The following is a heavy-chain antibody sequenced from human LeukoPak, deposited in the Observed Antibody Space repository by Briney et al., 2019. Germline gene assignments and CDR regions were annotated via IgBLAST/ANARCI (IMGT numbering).Heavy chain of an antibody. Sequence: GGSLRLSCADSGLTFGTSAMHWARQVPGKGLEWVAVVSFDGSNEKYADSVRGRFTISRDNSKKMLYLQMNSLSREDTAVYYCVRGVGYTLLSWGQGTLVTVSS. D-gene: IGHD1-1*01. V-gene: IGHV3-30-3*01. CDR3: VRGVGYTLLS. CDR2: VSFDGSNE. CDR1: GLTFGTSA. J-gene: IGHJ5*02.